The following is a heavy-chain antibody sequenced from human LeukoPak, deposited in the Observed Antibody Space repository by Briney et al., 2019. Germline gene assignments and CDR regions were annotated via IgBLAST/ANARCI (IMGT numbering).Heavy chain of an antibody. D-gene: IGHD3-3*01. CDR3: VDPFGDAFDI. Sequence: GGSLRLSCAASGFTFSSYWMHWVRQVPGKGLVWVSRINSDGSSTSYADSVRGRFTISRDNAKNTLYLQTNSLRAEDTGVYYCVDPFGDAFDIWGQGTMVTVSS. CDR2: INSDGSST. J-gene: IGHJ3*02. CDR1: GFTFSSYW. V-gene: IGHV3-74*01.